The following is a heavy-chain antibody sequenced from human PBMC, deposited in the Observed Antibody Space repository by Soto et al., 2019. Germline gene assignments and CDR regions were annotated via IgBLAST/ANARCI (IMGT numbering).Heavy chain of an antibody. CDR1: GYSFTTYG. Sequence: QVKLVQSRGEVKKPGASVKVSCKPSGYSFTTYGISWVRQAPGQGLEWMGWISGYNGNTNYAQNIQGKVTMTTETSTSTAYMELRSVRSDDTSVYYCAREGPAPYYYYGMDVWGQGSTVTVSS. V-gene: IGHV1-18*01. J-gene: IGHJ6*02. CDR2: ISGYNGNT. CDR3: AREGPAPYYYYGMDV.